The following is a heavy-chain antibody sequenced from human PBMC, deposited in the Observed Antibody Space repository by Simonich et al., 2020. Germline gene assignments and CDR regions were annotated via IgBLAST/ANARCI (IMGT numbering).Heavy chain of an antibody. CDR1: GYTFTGYY. CDR3: ARNGLVGILKAFDI. J-gene: IGHJ3*02. CDR2: ITPSSGGT. Sequence: QVQLVQSGAEVKKPGASVKVSCKASGYTFTGYYMHWVRQAPGQGLEWEWWITPSSGGTNYDQKFQGRGTMTRDTSISTAYMELSRLRSDDTAVYYCARNGLVGILKAFDIWGQGTMVTVSS. V-gene: IGHV1-2*02. D-gene: IGHD2-21*01.